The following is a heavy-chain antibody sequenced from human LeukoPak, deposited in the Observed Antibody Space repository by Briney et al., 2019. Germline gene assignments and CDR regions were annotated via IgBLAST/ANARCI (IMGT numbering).Heavy chain of an antibody. J-gene: IGHJ4*02. CDR1: GGSISSYY. CDR2: IYYSGST. CDR3: ARGGDYYGSGSYYF. D-gene: IGHD3-10*01. Sequence: SETLSLTCTVSGGSISSYYWSWLRQPPGKGLEGIGYIYYSGSTNYNPSLKSRVTISVDTSKNQCSLKLSSVTAADTAGYYCARGGDYYGSGSYYFWGQGTLVTVSS. V-gene: IGHV4-59*01.